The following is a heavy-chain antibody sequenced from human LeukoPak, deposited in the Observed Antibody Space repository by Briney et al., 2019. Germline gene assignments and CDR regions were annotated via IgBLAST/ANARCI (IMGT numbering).Heavy chain of an antibody. V-gene: IGHV3-30*18. CDR3: AKEGSGWYLDY. Sequence: GRSLRLSCAASGFTFSSYGMHWVRQAPGKGLEWVAVISYDGSNKYYADPVKGRFTISRDNSKNTLYLQMNSLRAEDTAVYYCAKEGSGWYLDYWGQGTLVTVSS. J-gene: IGHJ4*02. CDR1: GFTFSSYG. D-gene: IGHD6-19*01. CDR2: ISYDGSNK.